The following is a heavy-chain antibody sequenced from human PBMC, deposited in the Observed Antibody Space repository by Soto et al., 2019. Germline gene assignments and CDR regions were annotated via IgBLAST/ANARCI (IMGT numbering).Heavy chain of an antibody. CDR2: MNPNSGNT. D-gene: IGHD1-1*01. CDR3: ARERTGTTSMDV. J-gene: IGHJ6*02. V-gene: IGHV1-8*01. Sequence: QVQLVQSGAELNKPGASVKVSCKASGYTFTSYDINWVRQATGQGLEWMGWMNPNSGNTGYAQKLQGRVTMTRNTSIRTAYMELSSLRSEDTAVYYCARERTGTTSMDVWGQGTTVTVSS. CDR1: GYTFTSYD.